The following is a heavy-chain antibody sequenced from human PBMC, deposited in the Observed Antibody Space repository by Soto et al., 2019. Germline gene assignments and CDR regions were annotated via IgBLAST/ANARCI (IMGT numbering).Heavy chain of an antibody. J-gene: IGHJ3*02. CDR2: IYTSGST. D-gene: IGHD2-15*01. V-gene: IGHV4-4*07. Sequence: SVPQSHTRSVAGGYLRSYGWIWIQQNNGKGLEWIGRIYTSGSTNYNPSLKSRVTMSVDTSKNQFSLKLSSVTAADTAVYYWARDLSGDCSGGSCYLEAAFDIWGQGTMVP. CDR3: ARDLSGDCSGGSCYLEAAFDI. CDR1: GGYLRSYG.